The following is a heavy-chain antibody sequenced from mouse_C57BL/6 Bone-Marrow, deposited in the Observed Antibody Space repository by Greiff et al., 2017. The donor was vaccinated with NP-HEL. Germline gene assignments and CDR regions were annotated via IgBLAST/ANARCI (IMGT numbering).Heavy chain of an antibody. Sequence: EVKLVESGPGLVKPSQSLSLTCSVTGYSITSGYYWNWIRQFPGNKLEWMGYISYDGSNNYNPSLKNRISITRDTSKNQFFLKLNSVTTEDTATYYCAREGDGFAYWGQGTLVTVSA. CDR2: ISYDGSN. CDR3: AREGDGFAY. CDR1: GYSITSGYY. V-gene: IGHV3-6*01. D-gene: IGHD3-3*01. J-gene: IGHJ3*01.